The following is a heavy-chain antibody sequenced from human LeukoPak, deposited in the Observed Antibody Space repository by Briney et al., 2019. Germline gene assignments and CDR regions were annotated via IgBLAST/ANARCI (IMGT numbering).Heavy chain of an antibody. J-gene: IGHJ4*02. Sequence: ASETLSLTCTVSGGSVSSTYYYRTWIRQPPGKGLEWIGYIYHSGSTNYNPSLKSRLTISIDRSKNQFSLNLNSVTAADTAVYYCARGLGYCNSSNCPPFDYWGQGTLVTVSS. V-gene: IGHV4-30-2*01. D-gene: IGHD2-2*01. CDR2: IYHSGST. CDR1: GGSVSSTYYY. CDR3: ARGLGYCNSSNCPPFDY.